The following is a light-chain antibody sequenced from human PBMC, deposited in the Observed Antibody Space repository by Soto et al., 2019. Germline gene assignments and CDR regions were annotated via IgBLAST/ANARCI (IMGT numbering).Light chain of an antibody. CDR1: QSLLHTNGYNY. V-gene: IGKV2-28*01. J-gene: IGKJ4*01. CDR3: MQTLQSPLT. CDR2: LGS. Sequence: IVMTQSPLALPVTPGEPAPISCRSSQSLLHTNGYNYLDWYLQKPGQSPQILIFLGSDRASGVPDRFSGSGSGTDFTLKISRVEAEDVGVYYCMQTLQSPLTFGGGTKVDIK.